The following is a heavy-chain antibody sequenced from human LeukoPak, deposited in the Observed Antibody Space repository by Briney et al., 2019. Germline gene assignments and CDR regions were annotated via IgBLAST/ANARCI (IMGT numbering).Heavy chain of an antibody. CDR1: GGTFSSYA. J-gene: IGHJ5*02. CDR3: AREFIVATGEVFSVANNWFDP. Sequence: SVKVSCKASGGTFSSYAISWVRQAPGQGLEWMGGIIPIFGTANYAQKFQGRVTITADESTSTAYMELSSLRSEDAAVYYCAREFIVATGEVFSVANNWFDPWGQGTLVTVSS. CDR2: IIPIFGTA. D-gene: IGHD5-12*01. V-gene: IGHV1-69*01.